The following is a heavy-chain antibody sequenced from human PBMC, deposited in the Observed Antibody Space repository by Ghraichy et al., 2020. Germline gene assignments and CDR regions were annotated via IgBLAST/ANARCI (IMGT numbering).Heavy chain of an antibody. CDR3: AHSGQLPPKFDC. CDR1: SLTTSRVG. CDR2: IYWDDDK. Sequence: SLTTSRVGVGWIRQPPGKALEWLALIYWDDDKRYSPSLKSRLTITKDTSKNQVVLTMTNMDPVDTATYYCAHSGQLPPKFDCWGQGTLVTVSS. V-gene: IGHV2-5*02. D-gene: IGHD2-2*01. J-gene: IGHJ4*02.